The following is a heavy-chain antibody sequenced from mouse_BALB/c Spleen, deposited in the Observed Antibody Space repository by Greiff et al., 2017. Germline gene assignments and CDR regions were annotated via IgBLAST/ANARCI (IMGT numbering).Heavy chain of an antibody. CDR1: GYSITSDYA. Sequence: VQLQQPGPGLVKPSQSLSLTCTVTGYSITSDYAWNWIRQFPGNKLEWMGYISYSGSTSYNPSLKSRISITRDTSKNQFFLQLNSVTTEDTATYYCEREVRRTGYAMDYWGQGTSVTVSS. J-gene: IGHJ4*01. CDR2: ISYSGST. D-gene: IGHD2-14*01. CDR3: EREVRRTGYAMDY. V-gene: IGHV3-2*02.